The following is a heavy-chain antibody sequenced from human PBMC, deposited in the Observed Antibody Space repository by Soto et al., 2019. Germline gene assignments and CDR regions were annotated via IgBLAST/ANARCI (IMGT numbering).Heavy chain of an antibody. V-gene: IGHV4-4*02. J-gene: IGHJ6*03. CDR2: IYHSGST. CDR3: ATTPPSGYDFWSGPSDYYYYTDV. CDR1: SGSISSSNW. D-gene: IGHD3-3*01. Sequence: QVQLQESVPGLVKPSGTLSLTCAVSSGSISSSNWWSWVRQPPGKGLEWIGEIYHSGSTNYNPSPKSRVTISVDKSKSHFSLKLSSVTAADTAVYYCATTPPSGYDFWSGPSDYYYYTDVWGKGSTVAVSS.